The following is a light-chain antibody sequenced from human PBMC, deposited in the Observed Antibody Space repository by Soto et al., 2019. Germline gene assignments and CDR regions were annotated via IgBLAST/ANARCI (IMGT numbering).Light chain of an antibody. J-gene: IGLJ1*01. CDR3: SSYAGSRYV. Sequence: QSALTQPPSASGSPGQSVTISCTGTSSDVGGYNSVSWYQQHPGKAPKLMIYEVSKRPSGVPDRFSGSKSGNTASLTVSGLQAEDEADYYCSSYAGSRYVFGTGTKVTVL. CDR1: SSDVGGYNS. V-gene: IGLV2-8*01. CDR2: EVS.